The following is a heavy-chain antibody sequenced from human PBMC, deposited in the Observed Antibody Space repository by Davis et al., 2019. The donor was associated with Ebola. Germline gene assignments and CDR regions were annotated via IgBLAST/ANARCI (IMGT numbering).Heavy chain of an antibody. D-gene: IGHD3-3*01. V-gene: IGHV3-30*04. Sequence: PGGSLRLSCVASGFSFRHYAMHWVRQAPGKGLEWVAVVTHSERERFYSDSVKGRFTISRDNSENTLYLQMNSLTADDTSVYYCARAGFDEVLDYWGQGTPVTVSS. CDR1: GFSFRHYA. CDR2: VTHSERER. CDR3: ARAGFDEVLDY. J-gene: IGHJ4*02.